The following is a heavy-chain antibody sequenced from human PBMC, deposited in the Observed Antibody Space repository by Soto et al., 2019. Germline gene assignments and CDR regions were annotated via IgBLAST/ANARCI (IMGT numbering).Heavy chain of an antibody. CDR2: ITPIFGTA. Sequence: SVKVSCKASGGTFSSYAISWVRQAPGQGLEWMGGITPIFGTANYAQKFQGRVTITADESTSTAYMELSSLRTEDTALYYCAKDSGYDILTGYYPFDYWGQGTLVTVSS. D-gene: IGHD3-9*01. CDR1: GGTFSSYA. CDR3: AKDSGYDILTGYYPFDY. J-gene: IGHJ4*02. V-gene: IGHV1-69*13.